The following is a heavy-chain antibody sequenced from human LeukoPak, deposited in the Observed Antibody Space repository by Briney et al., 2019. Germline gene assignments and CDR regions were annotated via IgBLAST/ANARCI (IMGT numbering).Heavy chain of an antibody. V-gene: IGHV1-2*02. J-gene: IGHJ4*02. Sequence: ASVKVSCKASGYTFTAYYIHWVPQAPGQGLEWMGWINSNSGGTGSAQKFQDRVTMTRDTSISTAYMELSRLRSDDTAVYYCARETLLGTKDFDYWGQGTLVTVSS. D-gene: IGHD7-27*01. CDR1: GYTFTAYY. CDR2: INSNSGGT. CDR3: ARETLLGTKDFDY.